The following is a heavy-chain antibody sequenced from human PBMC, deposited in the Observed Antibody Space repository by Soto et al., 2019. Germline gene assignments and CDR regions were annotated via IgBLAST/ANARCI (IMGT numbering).Heavy chain of an antibody. CDR3: AREDSIIIPAVSDF. V-gene: IGHV3-21*01. CDR1: GFAFNNYG. CDR2: ISKSDYT. J-gene: IGHJ4*02. Sequence: PVGSLRLSCTVSGFAFNNYGINWVRQAPGKGLEWVSSISKSDYTYYSDSVKGRFTISRDNAKNSVSLQMNTLRVEDTAVYYCAREDSIIIPAVSDFWGQGT. D-gene: IGHD2-2*01.